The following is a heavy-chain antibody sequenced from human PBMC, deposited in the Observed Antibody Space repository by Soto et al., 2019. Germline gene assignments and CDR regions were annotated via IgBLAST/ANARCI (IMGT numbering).Heavy chain of an antibody. D-gene: IGHD4-17*01. Sequence: PSETLSLTCAASGGYISSSNWWRWVRQPPGKGLEWIGEIYHSGSTNYNPSLRSRITITIDTSSNQFSLNLASVTAADAAVYYCTRARYGDHFDSWGQGTLVTVSS. J-gene: IGHJ4*02. CDR2: IYHSGST. CDR3: TRARYGDHFDS. V-gene: IGHV4-4*02. CDR1: GGYISSSNW.